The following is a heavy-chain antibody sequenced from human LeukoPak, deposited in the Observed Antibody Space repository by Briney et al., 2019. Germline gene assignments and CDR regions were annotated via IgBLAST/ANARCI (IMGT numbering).Heavy chain of an antibody. CDR2: IYSGGST. Sequence: GGSLRLSCAASGFTVSSNYMSWVRQAPGKGLEWVSVIYSGGSTYYADSVKGRFTISRDNSKSTLYLQMNSLRAEDTAVYYCADYDSSGSFAFDIWGQGTMVTVSS. V-gene: IGHV3-66*01. J-gene: IGHJ3*02. CDR1: GFTVSSNY. CDR3: ADYDSSGSFAFDI. D-gene: IGHD3-22*01.